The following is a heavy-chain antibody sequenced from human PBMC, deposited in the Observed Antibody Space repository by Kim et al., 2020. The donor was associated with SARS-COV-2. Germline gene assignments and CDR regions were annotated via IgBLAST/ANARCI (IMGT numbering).Heavy chain of an antibody. Sequence: SETLSLTCTVSGGSISSGDYYWSWIRQPPGKGLEWIGYIYYSGSTYYNPSLSSRVTISVDTSKNQFSLKLNSLTAADTAVYYCGRGPPAAGNDFDYWGRGTPVTVSS. J-gene: IGHJ4*02. CDR3: GRGPPAAGNDFDY. V-gene: IGHV4-30-4*01. D-gene: IGHD6-13*01. CDR1: GGSISSGDYY. CDR2: IYYSGST.